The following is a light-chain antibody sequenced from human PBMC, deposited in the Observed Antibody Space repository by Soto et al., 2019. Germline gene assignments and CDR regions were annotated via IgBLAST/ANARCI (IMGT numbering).Light chain of an antibody. J-gene: IGKJ4*01. CDR3: QKYTNVPA. CDR2: AAS. CDR1: QGISNY. Sequence: DIQMTQSPSSLSASVGDRVTITCRASQGISNYLAWYQQIPGKVPKLLISAASTLQSRVPSRFSGSGSGTEFTLTISSLQPEDVATYYCQKYTNVPAFGGGTKVEIK. V-gene: IGKV1-27*01.